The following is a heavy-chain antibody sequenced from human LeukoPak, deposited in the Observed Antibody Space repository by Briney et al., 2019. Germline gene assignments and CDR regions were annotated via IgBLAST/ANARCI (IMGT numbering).Heavy chain of an antibody. D-gene: IGHD3-3*01. J-gene: IGHJ4*02. Sequence: PGPSLRLSCAASGFTFSDYYMSWIRQAPGKGLEWISYISSSGSTIYYIDSVKGRFTMSRDNAKNPLYLQMTSLRAEDTAIYYCARRHDYFDYWGQGTLVTVSS. CDR3: ARRHDYFDY. CDR2: ISSSGSTI. CDR1: GFTFSDYY. V-gene: IGHV3-11*01.